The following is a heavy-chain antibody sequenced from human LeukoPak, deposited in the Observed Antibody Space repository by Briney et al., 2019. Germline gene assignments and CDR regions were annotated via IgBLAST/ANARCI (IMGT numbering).Heavy chain of an antibody. CDR2: IYPGDSNT. D-gene: IGHD6-13*01. CDR3: ARLAVSNIWSVYFDY. J-gene: IGHJ4*02. CDR1: GYRFTNYL. Sequence: GESLKISCEGSGYRFTNYLIGWVRQMPGKGLEWMGFIYPGDSNTTYSPSFQGQVTISADKSNSTAYLQWSSLEASDTAIYYCARLAVSNIWSVYFDYWGQGTLVTVSS. V-gene: IGHV5-51*01.